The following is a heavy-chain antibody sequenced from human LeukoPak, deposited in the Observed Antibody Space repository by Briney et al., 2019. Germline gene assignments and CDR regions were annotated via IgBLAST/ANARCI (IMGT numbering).Heavy chain of an antibody. D-gene: IGHD7-27*01. Sequence: GGSLRLSCAASGFTFSNYAMSWVRQAPGKGLEWVSGINWSGEKTSYADSVKGRFTISRDNSRNTLYLQMNSLRVEDTALYYCARVWAWGSGNYFDNWGQGTLVTVSS. CDR2: INWSGEKT. CDR3: ARVWAWGSGNYFDN. J-gene: IGHJ4*02. CDR1: GFTFSNYA. V-gene: IGHV3-23*01.